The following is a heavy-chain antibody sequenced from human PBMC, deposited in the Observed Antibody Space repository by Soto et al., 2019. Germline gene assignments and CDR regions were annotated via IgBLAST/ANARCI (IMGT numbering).Heavy chain of an antibody. V-gene: IGHV2-70*01. CDR2: FDWDDDK. CDR1: GFSLSTSGMC. CDR3: SRILEYYGSGSYYYYGMDV. Sequence: SGPTLVNPTPTLTLTCTFSGFSLSTSGMCVNWNRQPPGKALLWLALFDWDDDKYYSTSLKTRLTISKDTSKNQVVLTMTNMDLVDTATYYCSRILEYYGSGSYYYYGMDVWGQGTTVTVSS. J-gene: IGHJ6*02. D-gene: IGHD3-10*01.